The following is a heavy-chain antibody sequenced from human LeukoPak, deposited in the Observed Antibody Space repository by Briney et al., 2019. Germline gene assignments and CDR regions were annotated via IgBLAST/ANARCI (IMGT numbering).Heavy chain of an antibody. J-gene: IGHJ6*02. D-gene: IGHD2-21*02. CDR1: GFTFSSYG. V-gene: IGHV3-30*18. CDR3: AKAPDSGYGMDV. CDR2: ISYDGSNK. Sequence: GGSLRLSCAASGFTFSSYGMHWVRQAPGKGLEWVAVISYDGSNKYYADSVKGRFTISRDNSKNTLYLQMNSLRAEDMAVYYCAKAPDSGYGMDVWGQGTTVTVSS.